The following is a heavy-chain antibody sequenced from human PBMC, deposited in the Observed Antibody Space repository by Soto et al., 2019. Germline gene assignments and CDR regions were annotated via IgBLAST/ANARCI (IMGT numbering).Heavy chain of an antibody. D-gene: IGHD6-19*01. CDR1: GYTFTSYG. CDR2: ISAYNGNT. V-gene: IGHV1-18*04. CDR3: ASASVAGTGNWFDP. J-gene: IGHJ5*02. Sequence: GASEKVSCKASGYTFTSYGISWVRQAPGQGLECMRWISAYNGNTNYAQKLQGRVTMTTDTSTSTAYMELRSLRSDDTAVYYCASASVAGTGNWFDPWGQGTLVTVSS.